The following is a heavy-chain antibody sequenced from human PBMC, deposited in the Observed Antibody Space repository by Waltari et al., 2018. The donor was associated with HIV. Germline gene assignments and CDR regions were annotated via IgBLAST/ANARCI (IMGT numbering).Heavy chain of an antibody. Sequence: VQPGGSLRLSCAASGFTFSSYAMNWVRQAPGKGLEWVSYISSSSTTINYADSVKGRFTISRDNAKNLLYLQMSSLRAEDTAVYFCARDRFGSSYFGYWGQGTLVTVSS. D-gene: IGHD6-6*01. CDR1: GFTFSSYA. CDR2: ISSSSTTI. CDR3: ARDRFGSSYFGY. J-gene: IGHJ4*02. V-gene: IGHV3-48*04.